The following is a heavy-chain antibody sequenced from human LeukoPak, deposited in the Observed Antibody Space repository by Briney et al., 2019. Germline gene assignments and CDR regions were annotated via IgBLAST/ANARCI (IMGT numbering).Heavy chain of an antibody. CDR3: ARGDWSGPYCGGDCFGFDP. Sequence: GGSLRLSCAASGFTFSDYYMSWIRQAPGKGLGWVSYISSSGSTIYYADSVKGRFTISRDNAKNSLYLQMNSLRAEDTAVYYCARGDWSGPYCGGDCFGFDPWGQGTLVTVSS. CDR2: ISSSGSTI. CDR1: GFTFSDYY. J-gene: IGHJ5*02. D-gene: IGHD2-21*02. V-gene: IGHV3-11*01.